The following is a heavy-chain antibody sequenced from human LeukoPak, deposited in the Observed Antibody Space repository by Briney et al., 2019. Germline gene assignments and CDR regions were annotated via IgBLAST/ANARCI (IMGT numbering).Heavy chain of an antibody. CDR3: ARDLHRHYDFWSGSDY. CDR2: INPSGGST. J-gene: IGHJ4*02. V-gene: IGHV1-46*01. CDR1: GYTFTSYY. D-gene: IGHD3-3*01. Sequence: ASVKVSCKASGYTFTSYYMHWVRQAPGQGLEWMGIINPSGGSTSYAQKFQGRVTMTRDMSTSTVYMELSSLRSEDTAVYYCARDLHRHYDFWSGSDYWGQGTLVTVSS.